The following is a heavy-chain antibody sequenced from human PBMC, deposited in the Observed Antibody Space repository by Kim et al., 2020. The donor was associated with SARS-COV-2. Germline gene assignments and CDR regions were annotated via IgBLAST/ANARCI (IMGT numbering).Heavy chain of an antibody. CDR1: GFTFTSYW. D-gene: IGHD1-26*01. V-gene: IGHV3-74*01. CDR2: ITPDGRT. J-gene: IGHJ4*02. Sequence: GGSLRLSCSASGFTFTSYWMHLVRQAPGKGLMCVSRITPDGRTTYADSVKGRFTISRDNAKNTVYLHMSTLRAEDTAVYHCARDLVGHTADFWGQGTLVTVSS. CDR3: ARDLVGHTADF.